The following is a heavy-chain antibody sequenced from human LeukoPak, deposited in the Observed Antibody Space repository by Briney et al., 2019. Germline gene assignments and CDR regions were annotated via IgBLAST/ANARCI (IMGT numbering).Heavy chain of an antibody. CDR2: INYSGST. Sequence: SETLSLTCTVSGGSLSGHYWSWIRQHPGKGLEWIGYINYSGSTYYNPSLKSRVTISVDTSQNQFSLKLSSVTAADTAMYYCARDEAIFGAGYYYGMDVWGQGTTVTVSS. CDR1: GGSLSGHY. CDR3: ARDEAIFGAGYYYGMDV. D-gene: IGHD3-3*01. V-gene: IGHV4-31*03. J-gene: IGHJ6*02.